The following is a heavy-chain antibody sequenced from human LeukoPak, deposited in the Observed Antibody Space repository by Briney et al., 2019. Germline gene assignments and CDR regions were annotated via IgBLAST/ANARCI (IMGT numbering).Heavy chain of an antibody. V-gene: IGHV3-7*03. D-gene: IGHD3-22*01. Sequence: GGSLRLSCAASGLIFSGSWMNWVRQAPGKGLEWVATINPDGNKKGYVDSVKGRFTISRDNSKNTLYLQMNSLRAEDTAVYYCAKDGDYYDSSGYYDYWGQGTLVTVSS. CDR3: AKDGDYYDSSGYYDY. J-gene: IGHJ4*02. CDR2: INPDGNKK. CDR1: GLIFSGSW.